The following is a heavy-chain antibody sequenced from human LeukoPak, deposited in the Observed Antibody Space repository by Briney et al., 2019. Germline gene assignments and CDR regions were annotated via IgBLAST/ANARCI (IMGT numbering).Heavy chain of an antibody. V-gene: IGHV3-23*01. CDR2: ISGSGGST. CDR1: GFTFSSYA. CDR3: ARDRGSSSWYKHNWFDP. Sequence: GGSLRLSCAASGFTFSSYAMSWVRQAPGKGLEWVSAISGSGGSTYYADSVKGRFTISRDNAKNSLYLQMNSLRAEDTAVYYCARDRGSSSWYKHNWFDPWGQGTLVTVSS. D-gene: IGHD6-13*01. J-gene: IGHJ5*02.